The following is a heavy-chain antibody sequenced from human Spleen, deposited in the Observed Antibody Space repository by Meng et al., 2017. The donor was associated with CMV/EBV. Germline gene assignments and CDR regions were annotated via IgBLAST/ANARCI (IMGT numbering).Heavy chain of an antibody. Sequence: GGSLRLSCAASGFTFSSYSMNWVRQAPGKGLEWVSYISSSSSTIYYADSVKGRFTISRDNAKNSLYLQMNSLRAEDTAVYYCARVMYYDISDAWGQGTTVTVSS. CDR3: ARVMYYDISDA. J-gene: IGHJ6*02. D-gene: IGHD3-9*01. V-gene: IGHV3-48*04. CDR2: ISSSSSTI. CDR1: GFTFSSYS.